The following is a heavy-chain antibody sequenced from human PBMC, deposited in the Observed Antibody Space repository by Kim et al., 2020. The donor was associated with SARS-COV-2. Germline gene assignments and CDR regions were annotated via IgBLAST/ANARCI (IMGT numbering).Heavy chain of an antibody. CDR3: ARVLDGYSGYDSYMIGNWFDP. CDR1: GFTFSSYS. CDR2: ISSSSSYI. Sequence: GGSLRLSCAASGFTFSSYSMNWVRQAPGKGLEWVSSISSSSSYIYYADSVKGRFTISRDNAKNSLYLQMNSLRAEDTAVYYCARVLDGYSGYDSYMIGNWFDPWGQGTLVTVSS. V-gene: IGHV3-21*01. D-gene: IGHD5-12*01. J-gene: IGHJ5*02.